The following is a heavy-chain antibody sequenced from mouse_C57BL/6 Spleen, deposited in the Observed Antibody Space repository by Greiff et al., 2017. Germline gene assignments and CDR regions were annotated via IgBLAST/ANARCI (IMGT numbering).Heavy chain of an antibody. CDR2: IDPENGDT. V-gene: IGHV14-4*01. J-gene: IGHJ2*01. CDR3: TPVYYGNYGNY. CDR1: GFNISDDY. D-gene: IGHD2-1*01. Sequence: VQLQQSGAELVRPGASVKLSCTASGFNISDDYMHWVKQRPEQGLEWIGWIDPENGDTEYASKFQGKATITADTSSNTAYLQLSSLTSEDTAVYYCTPVYYGNYGNYWGQGTTLTVSS.